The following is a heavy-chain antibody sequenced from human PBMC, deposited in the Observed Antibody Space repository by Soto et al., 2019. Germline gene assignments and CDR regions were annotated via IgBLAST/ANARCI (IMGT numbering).Heavy chain of an antibody. CDR2: IYYSGST. CDR3: VREDDGGDRDYYGLDV. J-gene: IGHJ6*02. Sequence: SETLSLTCTVSGGSISSYYWSWIRQPPGKGLEWIGYIYYSGSTNYNPSFKSRVTISVDTSKNLFSLKLSSVTAADTAVYFCVREDDGGDRDYYGLDVWGQGTTVTVSS. CDR1: GGSISSYY. V-gene: IGHV4-59*12. D-gene: IGHD4-17*01.